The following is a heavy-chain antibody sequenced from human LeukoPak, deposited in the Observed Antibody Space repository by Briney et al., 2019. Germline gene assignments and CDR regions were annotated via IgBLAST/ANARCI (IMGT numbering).Heavy chain of an antibody. CDR2: INPSGANT. J-gene: IGHJ4*02. Sequence: PGGSLRLSCAASGFTFSNYVMSWVRQAPGKGLEWISTINPSGANTYYAASVRGRLTISRDNSKDSLHLQMNGLRADDTAIYYCAKNAVVVAATYYFDYWGQGTLVTVSS. CDR1: GFTFSNYV. CDR3: AKNAVVVAATYYFDY. D-gene: IGHD2-15*01. V-gene: IGHV3-23*01.